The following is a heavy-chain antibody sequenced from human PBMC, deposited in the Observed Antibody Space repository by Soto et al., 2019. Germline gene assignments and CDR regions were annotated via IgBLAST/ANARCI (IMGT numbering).Heavy chain of an antibody. CDR2: LSGSGGNT. CDR1: GFTFSNYA. V-gene: IGHV3-23*01. Sequence: EVQLLESGGGLVQPGGSLRLSCAASGFTFSNYAMTWVRQSPGKGLEGVSGLSGSGGNTYYADSVKGRFTISRDNSKNTLYVQMNSLRAEDTAVYSCAKGRGSSSIGGLDYWGQGTLVTVSS. J-gene: IGHJ4*02. D-gene: IGHD6-6*01. CDR3: AKGRGSSSIGGLDY.